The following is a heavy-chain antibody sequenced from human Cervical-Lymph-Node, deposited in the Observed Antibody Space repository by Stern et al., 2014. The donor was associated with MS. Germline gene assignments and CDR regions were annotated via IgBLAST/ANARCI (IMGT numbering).Heavy chain of an antibody. CDR1: GYTFTSYY. J-gene: IGHJ4*02. V-gene: IGHV1-46*01. CDR2: INPSGGST. Sequence: VHLVESGAEVKKPEASVKVSCKASGYTFTSYYMHWVRQAPGQGLEWMGIINPSGGSTSYAQKFQGRVTMTRDTSTSTVYMELSSLRSEDTAVYYCARDVDPYDYGARFDYWGQGTLVTVSS. CDR3: ARDVDPYDYGARFDY. D-gene: IGHD4-17*01.